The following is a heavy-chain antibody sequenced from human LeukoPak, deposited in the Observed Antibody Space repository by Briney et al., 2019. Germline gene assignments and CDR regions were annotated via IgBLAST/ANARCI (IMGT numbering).Heavy chain of an antibody. D-gene: IGHD3-3*01. V-gene: IGHV4-61*02. CDR3: ARADDFWGTGAFDI. CDR1: GGSISSGSYY. J-gene: IGHJ3*02. Sequence: PSETLSLTCTVSGGSISSGSYYWSWIRQPAGKGLEWIGRIYTSGSTNYNPSLKSRVTISVDTSKNQFSLKLSSVTAADTAVYYCARADDFWGTGAFDIWGQGTMVTVSS. CDR2: IYTSGST.